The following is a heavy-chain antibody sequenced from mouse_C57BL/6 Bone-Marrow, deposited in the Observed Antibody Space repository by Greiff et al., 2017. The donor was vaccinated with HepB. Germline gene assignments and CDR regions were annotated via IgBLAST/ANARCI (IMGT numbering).Heavy chain of an antibody. CDR2: IWTGGGT. CDR3: ARNNYGSTYYYAMDY. CDR1: GFSLTSYA. D-gene: IGHD1-1*01. J-gene: IGHJ4*01. Sequence: QVQLQQSGPGLVAPSQSLSITCTVSGFSLTSYAISWVRQPPGKGLEWLGVIWTGGGTNYNSALKSRLSISKDNSKSQVFLKMNSLQTDDTARYYCARNNYGSTYYYAMDYWGQGTSVTVSS. V-gene: IGHV2-9-1*01.